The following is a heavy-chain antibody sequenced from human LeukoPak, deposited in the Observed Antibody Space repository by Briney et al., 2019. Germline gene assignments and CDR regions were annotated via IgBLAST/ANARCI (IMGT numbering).Heavy chain of an antibody. J-gene: IGHJ4*02. CDR1: GYSISSGYY. D-gene: IGHD4-23*01. CDR3: VRHEAGHGGYSDF. V-gene: IGHV4-38-2*01. CDR2: ISHSGLT. Sequence: SETLSLTCSVSGYSISSGYYWGWIRPPPGKGPEWIGSISHSGLTYCNPSLQSRVSISVDTSKNQFSLRLSSVTAADTAVYFSVRHEAGHGGYSDFWGQGTLVTVSS.